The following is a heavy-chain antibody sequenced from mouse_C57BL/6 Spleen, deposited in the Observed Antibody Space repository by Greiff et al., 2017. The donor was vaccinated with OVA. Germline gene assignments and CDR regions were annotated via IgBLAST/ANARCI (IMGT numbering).Heavy chain of an antibody. CDR2: IYPGSGNT. Sequence: QVQLKESGAELVRPGASVKLSCKASGYTFTDYYINWVKQRPGQGLEWIARIYPGSGNTYYNEKFKGKATLTAEKSSSTAYMQLSSLTSEDSAVYFCAREFASYYYGSDYWGQGTTLTVSS. J-gene: IGHJ2*01. CDR3: AREFASYYYGSDY. V-gene: IGHV1-76*01. CDR1: GYTFTDYY. D-gene: IGHD1-1*01.